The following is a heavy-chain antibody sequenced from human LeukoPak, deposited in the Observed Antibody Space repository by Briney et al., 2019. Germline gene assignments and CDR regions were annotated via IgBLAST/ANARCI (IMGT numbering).Heavy chain of an antibody. Sequence: GGSLRLSCAASGFTFSNYGMHWVRQAPGKGLEWVAVISYDGKIKVYADSVKGRFTISRDIAKNMLYLEMNSLRTEDTAVYYCARDPQRGAPDYFDSWGQGTLVTVSS. CDR2: ISYDGKIK. CDR1: GFTFSNYG. CDR3: ARDPQRGAPDYFDS. J-gene: IGHJ4*02. V-gene: IGHV3-30*03. D-gene: IGHD6-25*01.